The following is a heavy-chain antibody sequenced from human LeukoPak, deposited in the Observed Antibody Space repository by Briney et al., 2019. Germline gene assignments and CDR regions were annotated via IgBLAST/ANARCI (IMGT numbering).Heavy chain of an antibody. Sequence: GGSLRLSCAASGLTFSSHAMTWVRQAPGKGLEWVAVISGSGANTYYADSVKGRFTISRDNSNNTLYLQMRSLGTEDAAVYYCAKSIEELIRGTYYYYSYMDVWGKGTTVIVSS. CDR3: AKSIEELIRGTYYYYSYMDV. V-gene: IGHV3-23*01. CDR1: GLTFSSHA. CDR2: ISGSGANT. J-gene: IGHJ6*03. D-gene: IGHD1-7*01.